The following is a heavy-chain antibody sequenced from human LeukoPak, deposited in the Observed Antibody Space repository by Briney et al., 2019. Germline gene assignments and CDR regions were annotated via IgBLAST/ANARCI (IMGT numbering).Heavy chain of an antibody. D-gene: IGHD5-12*01. CDR3: ARQNSGYDGKIDY. Sequence: PSETLSLTCTVSGGPISSSSYYWGWIRQPPGKGLEWIGSIYYNGSTYYNPSLKSRVTISVDTSKNQFSLKLSSVTAADTAVYYCARQNSGYDGKIDYWGQGTLVTVSS. CDR1: GGPISSSSYY. J-gene: IGHJ4*02. CDR2: IYYNGST. V-gene: IGHV4-39*01.